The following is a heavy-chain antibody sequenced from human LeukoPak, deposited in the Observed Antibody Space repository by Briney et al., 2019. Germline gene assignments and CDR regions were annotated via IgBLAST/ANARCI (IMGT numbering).Heavy chain of an antibody. CDR1: GYTFTSYY. CDR3: ARDPTTTYYYDSSGYGMDV. V-gene: IGHV1-46*01. CDR2: INPSGGST. Sequence: ASVKVSCKASGYTFTSYYMHWVRQAPGQGLEWMGIINPSGGSTSYAQKFQGRVTMTRDTSTSTVYMELSSLRSEDTAVYYCARDPTTTYYYDSSGYGMDVWGQGTTVTVSS. D-gene: IGHD3-22*01. J-gene: IGHJ6*02.